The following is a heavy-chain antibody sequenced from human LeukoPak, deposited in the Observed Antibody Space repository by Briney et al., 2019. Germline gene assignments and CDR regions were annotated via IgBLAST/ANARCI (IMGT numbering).Heavy chain of an antibody. CDR2: ISYVGNNK. D-gene: IGHD6-13*01. CDR1: GFTFSNYG. Sequence: GRSLRLSCAASGFTFSNYGMHWVRQAPGKGLEWVAVISYVGNNKYHADSVKGRFTVSRDNSKNTLYLQMNSLRAEDTAVYYCAKDGDIAAAGYYFDYWGQGTLVTASS. CDR3: AKDGDIAAAGYYFDY. J-gene: IGHJ4*02. V-gene: IGHV3-30*18.